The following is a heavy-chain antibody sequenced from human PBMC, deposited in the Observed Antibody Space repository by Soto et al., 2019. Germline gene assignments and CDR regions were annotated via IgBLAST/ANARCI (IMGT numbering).Heavy chain of an antibody. V-gene: IGHV3-30*18. D-gene: IGHD2-2*01. CDR2: LSYDGSSK. Sequence: QVQLVESGGGVVQPGRSLRLSCAASGFTFSIYAIHWVRQAPGKGLEWVALLSYDGSSKYYADSVKGRFTISRDNSKKTLYLQMNSLRTDDTAVYYCAKDGARGSASYLLDSWGQGTLVTVSS. CDR1: GFTFSIYA. CDR3: AKDGARGSASYLLDS. J-gene: IGHJ4*02.